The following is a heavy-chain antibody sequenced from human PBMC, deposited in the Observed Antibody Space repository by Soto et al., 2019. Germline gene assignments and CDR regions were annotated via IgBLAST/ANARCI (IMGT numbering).Heavy chain of an antibody. CDR1: GFTFGRYA. CDR2: LSGSVGST. V-gene: IGHV3-23*01. Sequence: EAQLLESGGGLVQPGGYLRLSCAASGFTFGRYAMSWVRQAPGKGLEWVSSLSGSVGSTHYADSVKGRFDISRDKSKNTLYLQMSSLRAEDTSVYYCASRSERELRGANFDYWGQGTLVTVSS. CDR3: ASRSERELRGANFDY. D-gene: IGHD3-10*01. J-gene: IGHJ4*02.